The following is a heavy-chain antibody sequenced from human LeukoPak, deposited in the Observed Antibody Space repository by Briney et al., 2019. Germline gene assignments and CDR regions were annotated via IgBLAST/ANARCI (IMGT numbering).Heavy chain of an antibody. Sequence: ASVKVSCKASGFRFTSYDINWVREASGQGFECMVWMNPNNSNTGYTQKFQGRVTMTRDTSISTAYMELRDLTSEDTAVYYCVRDGEGVAISVNYWFDPWGQGTLVTVSS. CDR1: GFRFTSYD. V-gene: IGHV1-8*01. CDR3: VRDGEGVAISVNYWFDP. J-gene: IGHJ5*02. D-gene: IGHD3-10*01. CDR2: MNPNNSNT.